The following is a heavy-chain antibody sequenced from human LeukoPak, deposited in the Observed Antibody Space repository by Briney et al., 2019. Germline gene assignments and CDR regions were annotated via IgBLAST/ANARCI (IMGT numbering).Heavy chain of an antibody. CDR1: RFPFSSYG. Sequence: GGSLRLSCAASRFPFSSYGMHWVGRAPGKGREGVALISYDGSNKYYADSVKGRFTISRDNSKNTLYLQMNSLRAEDTAVYYCAKEGEYSYGRPLDYWGQGTLVTVSS. V-gene: IGHV3-30*18. CDR2: ISYDGSNK. CDR3: AKEGEYSYGRPLDY. J-gene: IGHJ4*02. D-gene: IGHD5-18*01.